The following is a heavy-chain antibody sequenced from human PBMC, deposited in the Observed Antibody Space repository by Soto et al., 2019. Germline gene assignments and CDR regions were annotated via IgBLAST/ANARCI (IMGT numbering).Heavy chain of an antibody. Sequence: QVQLVEAGGGVVQPGRSLRLSCAASGFSFTTYGMQWVRQAPGKGLEWEAVISHDESEKYYADSVKGRFTISRDNSKNTLYLQMNSLRDEDTAVYYCAKDRRERDYGGNSPSDYWGQGTLVTVSS. V-gene: IGHV3-30*18. CDR2: ISHDESEK. D-gene: IGHD4-17*01. J-gene: IGHJ4*02. CDR3: AKDRRERDYGGNSPSDY. CDR1: GFSFTTYG.